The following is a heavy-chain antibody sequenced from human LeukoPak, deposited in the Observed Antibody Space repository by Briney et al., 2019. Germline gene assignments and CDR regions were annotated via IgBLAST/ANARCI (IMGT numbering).Heavy chain of an antibody. CDR3: ARRTSVYSGYDNPYYYMDV. D-gene: IGHD5-12*01. CDR1: GGSISYYY. V-gene: IGHV4-4*07. Sequence: SETLSLTCTVSGGSISYYYWNWIRQPAGKGLEWIGRIYTSGRTYYNPSLKSRVSMSVDTSKNQFSLKLSSVTAADTAVYYCARRTSVYSGYDNPYYYMDVWGKGTTVTISS. CDR2: IYTSGRT. J-gene: IGHJ6*03.